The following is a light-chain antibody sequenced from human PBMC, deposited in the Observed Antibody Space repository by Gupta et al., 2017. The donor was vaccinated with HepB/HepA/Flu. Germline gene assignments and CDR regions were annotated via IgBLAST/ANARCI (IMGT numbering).Light chain of an antibody. J-gene: IGKJ2*04. V-gene: IGKV1-5*03. CDR3: QQCDEYSWS. CDR1: QSISTW. CDR2: KTS. Sequence: DIQLTPSPSTRSGTVEDRVTITCRVSQSISTWVARYQQKPGKAPKLLIYKTSHLQNGVPLRFSGSGSGTEFTLTISGLQPDDFATYYCQQCDEYSWSFGQGTKLEI.